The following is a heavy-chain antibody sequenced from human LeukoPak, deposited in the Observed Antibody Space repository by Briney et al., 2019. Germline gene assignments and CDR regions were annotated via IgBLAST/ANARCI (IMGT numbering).Heavy chain of an antibody. CDR3: AKCGYSGCHLIDY. V-gene: IGHV3-23*01. D-gene: IGHD5-12*01. J-gene: IGHJ4*02. CDR1: GFTFSSSA. Sequence: PGGSLRLSCVASGFTFSSSATAWVRQAPGKGLEWVSAISVSGGITYYADSVKGRFTISRDNSKNTLYLQMNSLRAEDTAVYYCAKCGYSGCHLIDYWGQGTLVTVSS. CDR2: ISVSGGIT.